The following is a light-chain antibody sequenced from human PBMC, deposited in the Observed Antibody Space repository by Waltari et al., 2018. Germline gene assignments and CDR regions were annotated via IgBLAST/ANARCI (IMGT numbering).Light chain of an antibody. CDR2: FGS. Sequence: DIVVTQSPLSLPVTPGEPASISCRSSQSLLDRNGYNLLDWYLQKPGQSPQLLIYFGSQRASGVPDRFSGSGSGRDFTLKISRVEAEDVGVYYCMQALQTPWTFGQGTKVEIK. CDR1: QSLLDRNGYNL. J-gene: IGKJ1*01. CDR3: MQALQTPWT. V-gene: IGKV2-28*01.